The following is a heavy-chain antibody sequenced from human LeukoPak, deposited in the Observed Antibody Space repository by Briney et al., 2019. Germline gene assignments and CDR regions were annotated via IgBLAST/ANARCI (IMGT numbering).Heavy chain of an antibody. CDR1: GFTFSSYA. CDR3: ARDSGSGLYYYYYMDV. Sequence: GGSLRLSCAASGFTFSSYAMHWVRQAPGKGLEYVSAISSNGGSTYYANSVKGRFTISRDNSKNTLYLQMGSLRAEDTAVYYCARDSGSGLYYYYYMDVWGKGTTVTVSS. D-gene: IGHD3-10*01. V-gene: IGHV3-64*01. CDR2: ISSNGGST. J-gene: IGHJ6*03.